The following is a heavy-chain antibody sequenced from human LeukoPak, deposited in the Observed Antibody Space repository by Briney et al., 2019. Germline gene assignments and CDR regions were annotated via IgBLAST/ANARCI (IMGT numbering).Heavy chain of an antibody. D-gene: IGHD5-18*01. J-gene: IGHJ4*02. CDR1: GFTFSTYA. Sequence: GGSLRLSCAAPGFTFSTYAMTWVRQAPGKGLEWLSAIGGSGGDTYYADSVRGRFTISRDNSKSTLYLQMKSLRAEDTAVYYCARDPRGNSYGYPPGYWGQGTLVTVSS. V-gene: IGHV3-23*01. CDR3: ARDPRGNSYGYPPGY. CDR2: IGGSGGDT.